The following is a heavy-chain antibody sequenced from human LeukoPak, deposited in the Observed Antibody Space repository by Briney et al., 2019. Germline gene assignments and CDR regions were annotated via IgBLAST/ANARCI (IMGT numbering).Heavy chain of an antibody. CDR2: ISSSSSYI. CDR1: GFTFSSYS. J-gene: IGHJ4*02. D-gene: IGHD4-17*01. Sequence: GGSLRLSCAASGFTFSSYSMNWVRQAPGKGLEWVSSISSSSSYIYYADSVKGRFTISRDNAKNSLYLQMNSLRAEDTAVYYCAREEYGDYVFFYYWGQGTLVTVSS. V-gene: IGHV3-21*01. CDR3: AREEYGDYVFFYY.